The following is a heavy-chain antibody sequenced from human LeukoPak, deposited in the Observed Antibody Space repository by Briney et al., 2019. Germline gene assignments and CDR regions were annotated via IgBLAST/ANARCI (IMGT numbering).Heavy chain of an antibody. J-gene: IGHJ3*02. V-gene: IGHV1-2*02. CDR1: GYTFTGYY. Sequence: ASVKVSCKASGYTFTGYYMHWVRQAPGQGLEWMGWINPNSGGTNYAQKFQGRVTMTRDTSISTAYMELSRLRSDDTAVYYCARGWYGSSWSRHDAFDIWGQGTMVTVSS. D-gene: IGHD6-13*01. CDR2: INPNSGGT. CDR3: ARGWYGSSWSRHDAFDI.